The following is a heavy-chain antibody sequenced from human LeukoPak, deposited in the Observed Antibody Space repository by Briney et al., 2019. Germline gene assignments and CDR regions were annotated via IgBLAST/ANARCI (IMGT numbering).Heavy chain of an antibody. J-gene: IGHJ4*02. CDR1: GDSISSGGYS. D-gene: IGHD2-21*01. CDR3: ARGVGGAAQGFDY. CDR2: IYHSGST. V-gene: IGHV4-30-2*01. Sequence: SETLSLTCAVSGDSISSGGYSWSWIRQPPGKGLEWIGYIYHSGSTYYNPSLKSRVTISVDRSKNQFSLELSSVTAADTAVYYCARGVGGAAQGFDYWGQGTLVTVSS.